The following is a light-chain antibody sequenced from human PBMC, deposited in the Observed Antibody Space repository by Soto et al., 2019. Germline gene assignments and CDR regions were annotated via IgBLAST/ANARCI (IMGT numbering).Light chain of an antibody. CDR2: AAS. CDR1: QNIANY. Sequence: TQMTQSPSSLSASVGDRVTITCRASQNIANYLNWYQQRPGRAPKLLISAASSLQSGVPSRFGGSGSGTHFTLTISSLQPEDFAVYYCQQYVTSSPRTFGQGTKVEIK. CDR3: QQYVTSSPRT. J-gene: IGKJ1*01. V-gene: IGKV1-39*01.